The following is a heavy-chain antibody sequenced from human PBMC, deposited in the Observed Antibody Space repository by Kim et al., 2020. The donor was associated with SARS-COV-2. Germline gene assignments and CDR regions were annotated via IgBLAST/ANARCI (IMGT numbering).Heavy chain of an antibody. D-gene: IGHD2-2*01. CDR3: VRDSMGDAFDI. CDR2: I. V-gene: IGHV3-48*02. J-gene: IGHJ3*02. Sequence: IYFADSVKGRFTTTRENAKNSLHLQMNSLKDEDTAVYHCVRDSMGDAFDIRGQGTLVTVSS.